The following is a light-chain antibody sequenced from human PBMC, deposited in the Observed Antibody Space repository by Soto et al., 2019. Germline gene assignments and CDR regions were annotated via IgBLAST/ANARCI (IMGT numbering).Light chain of an antibody. CDR3: QDDDYILTASV. Sequence: QSVLTQPPSVSGAPGQRVTLSCTGNTSNLGAGYDVHWYQQLPGAAPKLVIFGNRNRPSGVPERFSGSKSGTSASLAITGLQDEDEADYYCQDDDYILTASVFGGGTKLTVL. V-gene: IGLV1-40*01. J-gene: IGLJ2*01. CDR2: GNR. CDR1: TSNLGAGYD.